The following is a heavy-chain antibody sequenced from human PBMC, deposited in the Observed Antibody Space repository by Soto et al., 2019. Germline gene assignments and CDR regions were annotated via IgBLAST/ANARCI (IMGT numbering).Heavy chain of an antibody. Sequence: SETLSLTCAVSGGSISGSTYSWSWIRQPPGKGLEWIGYIYDSGNTYYNPSLKSQFTISVDRSKNQFSLKLSSVTAADTAVYYCASLGYCSSTSCPIARYYYYYMDVWGKGTTVTVSS. V-gene: IGHV4-30-2*01. J-gene: IGHJ6*03. CDR2: IYDSGNT. CDR1: GGSISGSTYS. D-gene: IGHD2-2*01. CDR3: ASLGYCSSTSCPIARYYYYYMDV.